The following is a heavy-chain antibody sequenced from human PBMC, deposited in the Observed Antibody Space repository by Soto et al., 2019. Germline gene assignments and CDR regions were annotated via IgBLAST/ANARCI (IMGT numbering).Heavy chain of an antibody. CDR3: ARQRVLPAQYFFDY. J-gene: IGHJ4*02. D-gene: IGHD6-13*01. Sequence: SEKLSLSCPFSDEPVSSGIYFLTWLRQPPGKGLEWIGYVIPGGSTSYNPSLKSRVTLSIDTSENQFSLKLNSMTAADTAVYYCARQRVLPAQYFFDYWGQGTLVTVS. V-gene: IGHV4-61*01. CDR2: VIPGGST. CDR1: DEPVSSGIYF.